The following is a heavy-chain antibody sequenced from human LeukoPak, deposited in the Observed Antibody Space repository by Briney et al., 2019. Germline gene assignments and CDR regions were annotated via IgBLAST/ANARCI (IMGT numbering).Heavy chain of an antibody. D-gene: IGHD2-2*01. J-gene: IGHJ4*02. Sequence: PGRSLRLSCTASGFTFNDYAMHSVRQAPGKGLEWVSGIRWNSDSIGYGDSVRGRFTISRDNAKNSLYLQMNSLRVEDTALYYCVKDLGVTTAAIGYWGQGTLVTVSS. CDR1: GFTFNDYA. CDR3: VKDLGVTTAAIGY. V-gene: IGHV3-9*01. CDR2: IRWNSDSI.